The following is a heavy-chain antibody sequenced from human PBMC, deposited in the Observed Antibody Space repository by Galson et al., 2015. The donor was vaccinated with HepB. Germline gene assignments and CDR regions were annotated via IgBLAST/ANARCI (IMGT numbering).Heavy chain of an antibody. D-gene: IGHD1-7*01. J-gene: IGHJ4*02. CDR1: GFTFSSSG. Sequence: SLRLSCAVSGFTFSSSGMHWVRQAPGKGLEWVALISYDGTNNYYVDSVQGRFTISRDNSKNMLYLQMNSLRPEDTALYYCAKGTRELDYWGQGTLVTVSS. CDR3: AKGTRELDY. CDR2: ISYDGTNN. V-gene: IGHV3-30*18.